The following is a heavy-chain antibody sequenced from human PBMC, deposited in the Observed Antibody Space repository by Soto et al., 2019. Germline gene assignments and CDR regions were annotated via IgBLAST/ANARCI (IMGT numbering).Heavy chain of an antibody. CDR3: AQGERRYLDSLLNSWYLDL. Sequence: SETLSLTCAVYGGSFSGYYWSWIRQPPGKGLEWVGEINHSGSTNYNPSLKCRVTISVGTSTNQFSLMLGSVTAADTAVYYCAQGERRYLDSLLNSWYLDLWGRSTLVT. V-gene: IGHV4-34*01. CDR1: GGSFSGYY. D-gene: IGHD3-9*01. CDR2: INHSGST. J-gene: IGHJ2*01.